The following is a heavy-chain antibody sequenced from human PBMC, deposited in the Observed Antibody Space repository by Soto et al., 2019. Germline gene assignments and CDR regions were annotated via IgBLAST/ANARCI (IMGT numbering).Heavy chain of an antibody. CDR3: ARIESIARNWFDP. CDR2: IDPVDSYT. D-gene: IGHD6-13*01. J-gene: IGHJ5*02. Sequence: VESLKISCNGSGYSFTNYWISWVRRMPGKGLEWMGNIDPVDSYTNYSPSFQGHVTFSVDTSISTAYLQWSSLKASDTAMYYCARIESIARNWFDPWGQGTLVTVS. V-gene: IGHV5-10-1*01. CDR1: GYSFTNYW.